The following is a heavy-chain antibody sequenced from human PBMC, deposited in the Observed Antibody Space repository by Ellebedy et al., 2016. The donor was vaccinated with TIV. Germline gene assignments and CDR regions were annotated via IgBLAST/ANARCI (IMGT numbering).Heavy chain of an antibody. CDR2: ISSSSSYT. Sequence: GESLKISXAASGFTFSDYYMSWIRQAPGKGLEWVSYISSSSSYTNYADSVKGRFTISRDNAKNSLYLQMNSLRAEDTAVYYCARDIGVYYDSSGLTHFDYWGQGTLVTVSS. J-gene: IGHJ4*02. V-gene: IGHV3-11*06. CDR1: GFTFSDYY. D-gene: IGHD3-22*01. CDR3: ARDIGVYYDSSGLTHFDY.